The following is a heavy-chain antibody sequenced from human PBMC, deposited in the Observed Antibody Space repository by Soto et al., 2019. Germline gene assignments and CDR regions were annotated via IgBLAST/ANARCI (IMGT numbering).Heavy chain of an antibody. CDR2: VYTDGTI. Sequence: GGSLRLSCEVSGFTVTTNYMSWVRQTPGKGLEWVSVVYTDGTIYYADSVKGRFTISRDISRNTVYLQMNSLRVEDTALYYCARVAHTAMTWASISDYFRHWGQGTLVTVSS. CDR1: GFTVTTNY. D-gene: IGHD2-15*01. J-gene: IGHJ1*01. CDR3: ARVAHTAMTWASISDYFRH. V-gene: IGHV3-53*01.